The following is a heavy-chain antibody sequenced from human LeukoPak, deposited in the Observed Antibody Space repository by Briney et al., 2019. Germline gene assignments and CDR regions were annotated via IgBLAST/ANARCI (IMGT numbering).Heavy chain of an antibody. CDR1: GDTFTSHI. CDR3: ARAMTDRQLDV. Sequence: SVKVSCKTSGDTFTSHIFSWVRQAPGQGLEWMGRIIPVLNIPNYSQQFQGRVTITADKSTDTVYMALSNLTSADTAIYFCARAMTDRQLDVWGQGTAVAVSS. J-gene: IGHJ6*02. D-gene: IGHD2-21*02. CDR2: IIPVLNIP. V-gene: IGHV1-69*02.